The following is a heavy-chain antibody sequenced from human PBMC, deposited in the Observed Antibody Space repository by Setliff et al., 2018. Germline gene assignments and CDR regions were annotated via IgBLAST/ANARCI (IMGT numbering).Heavy chain of an antibody. J-gene: IGHJ6*03. CDR3: TTDFGCSSTSCYYYYYMDV. Sequence: PGGSLRLSCVASGIIFSNVWMNWVRQAPGKGLEWVGRIKSKTDGGTTDYAAPVKGRFTISRDDSKTTLYPQMNSLKTEDTGVYYCTTDFGCSSTSCYYYYYMDVWGKGTTVTVSS. D-gene: IGHD2-2*01. V-gene: IGHV3-15*01. CDR1: GIIFSNVW. CDR2: IKSKTDGGTT.